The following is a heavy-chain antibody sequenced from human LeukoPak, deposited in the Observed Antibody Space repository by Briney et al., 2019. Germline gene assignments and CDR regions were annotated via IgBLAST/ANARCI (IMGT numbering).Heavy chain of an antibody. CDR3: AREGYGDYAFDY. CDR1: GDSVSSNSAA. CDR2: TYYRSKLYN. D-gene: IGHD4-17*01. V-gene: IGHV6-1*01. Sequence: SQTLSLTCALSGDSVSSNSAAWHWIRQSPSRGLEWLVRTYYRSKLYNDYAVSVKSRITINPDTSKNQFSLQLNSVTPEDTAVYYCAREGYGDYAFDYWGQGTLVTVSS. J-gene: IGHJ4*02.